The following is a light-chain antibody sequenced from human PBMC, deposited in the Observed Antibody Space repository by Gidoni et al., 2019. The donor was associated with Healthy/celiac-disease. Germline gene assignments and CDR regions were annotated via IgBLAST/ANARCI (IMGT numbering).Light chain of an antibody. J-gene: IGLJ2*01. V-gene: IGLV2-14*01. CDR1: SSDVGGYNY. CDR2: EVS. Sequence: QSALPQPAPVPGSPGQSITISCTGTSSDVGGYNYVSWYQQHPGKAPKQMIYEVSNGPSGVSNRVSGSKSGNTASLTITGLQDEDEADYYCSSYKSSSTRGVFGGGTKLTVL. CDR3: SSYKSSSTRGV.